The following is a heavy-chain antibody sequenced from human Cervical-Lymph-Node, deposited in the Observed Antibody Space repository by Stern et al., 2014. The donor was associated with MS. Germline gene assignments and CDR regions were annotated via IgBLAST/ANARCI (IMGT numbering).Heavy chain of an antibody. CDR2: IHPNSGGT. Sequence: QLVQSGADVKKPGASVKVSCKGSGYTFTDYYIHWVRQAPGQGLEWLGRIHPNSGGTNYAQKFQGRVDMTSDTSISTVYIELNRLRYDDTAFYYCARQAYSSSWTIDYWGQTTLVTVSS. CDR1: GYTFTDYY. V-gene: IGHV1-2*06. J-gene: IGHJ4*02. CDR3: ARQAYSSSWTIDY. D-gene: IGHD6-13*01.